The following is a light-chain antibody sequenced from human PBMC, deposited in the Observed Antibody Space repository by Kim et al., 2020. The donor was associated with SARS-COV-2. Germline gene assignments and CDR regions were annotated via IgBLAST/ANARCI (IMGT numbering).Light chain of an antibody. CDR2: ASS. Sequence: SASVGDRVTITCRASQSISTYLNWYQQKPGKAPKLLIYASSTLQRGVPSRFSASGSGTDFTLTIGSLQPEDFATYYCQQSYSTLGSFGQGTKLEIK. V-gene: IGKV1-39*01. J-gene: IGKJ2*04. CDR3: QQSYSTLGS. CDR1: QSISTY.